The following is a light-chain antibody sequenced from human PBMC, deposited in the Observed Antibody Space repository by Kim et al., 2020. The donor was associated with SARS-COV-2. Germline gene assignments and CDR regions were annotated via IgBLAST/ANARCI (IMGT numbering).Light chain of an antibody. J-gene: IGKJ2*01. V-gene: IGKV3-20*01. CDR3: QHYRTSPYT. CDR2: GAS. CDR1: QSVSSSY. Sequence: EIVLTQSPGTLSLSRGERATLSCRASQSVSSSYLAWYQQKPGQAPRLLIYGASSRATGIPDRFSGSGSGTDFTLTISRLEPEDFAVYYCQHYRTSPYTFGQGTKLEI.